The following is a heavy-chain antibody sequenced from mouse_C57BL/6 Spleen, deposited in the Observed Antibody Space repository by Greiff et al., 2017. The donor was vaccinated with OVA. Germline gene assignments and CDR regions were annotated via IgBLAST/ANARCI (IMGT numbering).Heavy chain of an antibody. J-gene: IGHJ1*03. V-gene: IGHV1-69*01. CDR2: IDPSDSYT. CDR1: GYTFTSYW. CDR3: ARGGFDV. Sequence: QVQLQQPGAELVMPGASVKLSCKASGYTFTSYWLHWVKQRPGQGLEWIGEIDPSDSYTNYNQKFKGKSTLTVDKSSSTAYMQLSSLTSEDSAVYYCARGGFDVWGTGTTVTVSS.